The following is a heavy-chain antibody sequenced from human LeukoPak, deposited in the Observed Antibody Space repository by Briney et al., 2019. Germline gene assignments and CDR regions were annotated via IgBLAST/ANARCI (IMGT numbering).Heavy chain of an antibody. CDR1: GFTFSSYW. CDR3: AKDYDILTGYYPSYFDY. J-gene: IGHJ4*02. V-gene: IGHV3-23*01. Sequence: GGSLRLSCAASGFTFSSYWMSWVRQAPGKGLEWVSAISGSGGSTYYADSVKGRFTISRDNSKNTLYLQMNSLRAEDTAVYYCAKDYDILTGYYPSYFDYWGQGTLVTVSS. CDR2: ISGSGGST. D-gene: IGHD3-9*01.